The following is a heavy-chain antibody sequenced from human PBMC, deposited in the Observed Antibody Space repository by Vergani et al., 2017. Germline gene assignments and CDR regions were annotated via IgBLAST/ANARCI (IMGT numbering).Heavy chain of an antibody. Sequence: QVQLVQSGAEVKKPGASVKVSCKASGYTFTGYYMHWVRQAPGQGLEWMGWINPNSGGTNYAQKCQVRVTMTRDTSISTAYMELSRLRSDDQAVYYCARDQHVPAAGGGYYYYYMDVWGKGTTVTVSS. CDR1: GYTFTGYY. CDR2: INPNSGGT. J-gene: IGHJ6*03. CDR3: ARDQHVPAAGGGYYYYYMDV. V-gene: IGHV1-2*02. D-gene: IGHD2-2*01.